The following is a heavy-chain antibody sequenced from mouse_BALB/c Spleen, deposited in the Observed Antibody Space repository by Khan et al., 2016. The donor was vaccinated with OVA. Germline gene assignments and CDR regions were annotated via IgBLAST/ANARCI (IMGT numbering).Heavy chain of an antibody. J-gene: IGHJ3*01. CDR3: TRLAYYYISYGFAY. V-gene: IGHV5-6*01. CDR2: ISTGGHYT. D-gene: IGHD1-1*01. CDR1: GFTFSTYG. Sequence: EVMLVESGGDLVKPGGSLKLSCAASGFTFSTYGMSWVRQTPDMRLEWIATISTGGHYTYYPDSVKGRFTISRDNAMNPLYLQLSSLKSEDTAIYYCTRLAYYYISYGFAYWGQGTLVTVSA.